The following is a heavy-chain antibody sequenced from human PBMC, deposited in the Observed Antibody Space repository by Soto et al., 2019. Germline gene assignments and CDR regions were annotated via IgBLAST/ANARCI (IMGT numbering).Heavy chain of an antibody. J-gene: IGHJ4*02. Sequence: EVQLVESGGGLVQPGGSLRLSCAASGFTFSSYSMNWVRQAPGKGLEWVSAISGSGGSTYYADSVKGRFTISRDNSKNTLYLQMNSLRAEDTAVYYCAKDRYYYDSSGYYRVGYYFDYWGQGTLVTVSS. D-gene: IGHD3-22*01. V-gene: IGHV3-23*04. CDR3: AKDRYYYDSSGYYRVGYYFDY. CDR2: ISGSGGST. CDR1: GFTFSSYS.